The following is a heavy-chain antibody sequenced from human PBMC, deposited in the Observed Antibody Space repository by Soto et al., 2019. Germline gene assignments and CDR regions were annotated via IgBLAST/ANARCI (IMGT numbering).Heavy chain of an antibody. Sequence: EVQLVESGGGLVQPDRSLRLSCAASGFTFDDYAMHWVRQAPGKGLEWVSGLSWNSGSIGYADSVKGRLNISRDNAKNSLYLQMNSLRAEDTALYYCAKDKWAMGGGSRVRYFDYWGQGTLVTVSS. V-gene: IGHV3-9*01. CDR1: GFTFDDYA. CDR2: LSWNSGSI. J-gene: IGHJ4*02. D-gene: IGHD2-15*01. CDR3: AKDKWAMGGGSRVRYFDY.